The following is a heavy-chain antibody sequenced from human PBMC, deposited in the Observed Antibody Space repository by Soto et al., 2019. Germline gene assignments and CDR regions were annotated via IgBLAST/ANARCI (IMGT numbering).Heavy chain of an antibody. D-gene: IGHD1-26*01. CDR1: GYAFSQFY. V-gene: IGHV1-2*04. CDR3: ARESGGTTATLDYYYFVMDV. CDR2: INPNSGRT. Sequence: QVQLVQSGAEVKKPGASVKVSCKASGYAFSQFYIHWMRQAPGQGLEWMGWINPNSGRTKFAQNFQGWVTMTRDTSIKTVYMELSGLKSDATAVYYCARESGGTTATLDYYYFVMDVWGKGMTVTVSS. J-gene: IGHJ6*04.